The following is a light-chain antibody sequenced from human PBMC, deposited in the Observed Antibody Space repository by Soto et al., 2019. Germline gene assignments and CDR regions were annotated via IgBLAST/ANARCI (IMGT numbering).Light chain of an antibody. CDR2: AAS. Sequence: AIRMTQSPSSLSASTGDRVTITCRASQGISSYLAWYQQKPGQAPKLLIYAASTLQSGVPSRFSGSGSGTDFTLTISCLQSEDFATYYCQQYYSYPPYTFGQATKLEIK. CDR1: QGISSY. V-gene: IGKV1-8*01. J-gene: IGKJ2*01. CDR3: QQYYSYPPYT.